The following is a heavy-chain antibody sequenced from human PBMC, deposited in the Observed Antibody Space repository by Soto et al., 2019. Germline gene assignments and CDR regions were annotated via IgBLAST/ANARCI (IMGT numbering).Heavy chain of an antibody. CDR1: GFTFSSYS. D-gene: IGHD2-15*01. CDR3: ARDSLSTVVTPRDPYHYGMDV. J-gene: IGHJ6*02. V-gene: IGHV3-21*01. Sequence: EVQLVESGGGLVKPGGSLRLSCAASGFTFSSYSMNWVRQAPGKGLEWVSSISSSSSYIYYADSVKGRFTISRDNAKNSLYLQMNSLRAEDTAVYYCARDSLSTVVTPRDPYHYGMDVWGQGTTVTVSS. CDR2: ISSSSSYI.